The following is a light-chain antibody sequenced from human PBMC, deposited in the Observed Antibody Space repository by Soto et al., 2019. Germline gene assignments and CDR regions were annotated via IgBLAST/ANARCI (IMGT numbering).Light chain of an antibody. CDR1: QSVSSSY. CDR2: GAS. J-gene: IGKJ2*01. V-gene: IGKV3-20*01. Sequence: EIVLTQSPGTLSLSPGERATLSCRASQSVSSSYLAWYQQKPGQAPRLLIYGASSRDTGIPDRFSGSGSGTDFNLTISRLEPEDFAVYYCQQYGSSPLYTFGQATKLEIK. CDR3: QQYGSSPLYT.